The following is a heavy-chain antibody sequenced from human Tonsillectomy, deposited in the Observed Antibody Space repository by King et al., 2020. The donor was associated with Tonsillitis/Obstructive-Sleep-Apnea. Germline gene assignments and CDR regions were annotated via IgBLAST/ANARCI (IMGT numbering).Heavy chain of an antibody. Sequence: QLVQSGAEVKKPGSSLKVSCKASGGTFSSYAISWVRQAPGQRLEWMGGIIPIFVTENHAQKIQGGVTITADESKRTAYMEMSSLRSEDTAVYYCARGITIFGVVTLLDYWGQGTLVTVSS. V-gene: IGHV1-69*12. CDR3: ARGITIFGVVTLLDY. J-gene: IGHJ4*02. D-gene: IGHD3-3*01. CDR1: GGTFSSYA. CDR2: IIPIFVTE.